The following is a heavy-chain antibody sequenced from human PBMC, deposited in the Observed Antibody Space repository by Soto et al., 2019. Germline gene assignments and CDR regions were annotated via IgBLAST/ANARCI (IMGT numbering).Heavy chain of an antibody. CDR3: ARGINYYASGDDAFDI. J-gene: IGHJ3*02. D-gene: IGHD3-10*01. V-gene: IGHV1-8*01. CDR1: GYTFTSYD. Sequence: ASVKVSCKASGYTFTSYDINWVRQATGQGLEWMGWMNPNSGNTGYAQKFQGRVTMTRNTSISTAYMELSSLRSEDTAVYYCARGINYYASGDDAFDIWGQGTMVNVS. CDR2: MNPNSGNT.